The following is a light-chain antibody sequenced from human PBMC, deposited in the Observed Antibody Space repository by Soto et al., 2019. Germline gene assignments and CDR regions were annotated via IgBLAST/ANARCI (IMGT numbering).Light chain of an antibody. J-gene: IGKJ2*01. V-gene: IGKV3-15*01. Sequence: EIVMTQSPATLSVSLGERVTLSCRASQSVSSYLAWYQQKPGQAPRLLISDASTRATDIPDRFSGSGSGTDFTLTISSLHSTDLAVDYCLQYSTWPPLYTFGQGTKLEIK. CDR2: DAS. CDR1: QSVSSY. CDR3: LQYSTWPPLYT.